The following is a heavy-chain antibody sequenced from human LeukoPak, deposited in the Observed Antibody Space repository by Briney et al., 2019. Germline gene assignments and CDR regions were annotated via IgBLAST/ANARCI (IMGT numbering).Heavy chain of an antibody. CDR2: ISGSGGST. CDR1: GFTFSSYA. J-gene: IGHJ4*02. D-gene: IGHD2-15*01. V-gene: IGHV3-23*01. Sequence: GGSLRLSCAASGFTFSSYAMSWVRQAPGKGLEWVSAISGSGGSTYYADSVKGRFTISRDNSKNTLYLQMNSLRAEDTAVYYCARGKVGSRYFDYWGQGTLVTVSS. CDR3: ARGKVGSRYFDY.